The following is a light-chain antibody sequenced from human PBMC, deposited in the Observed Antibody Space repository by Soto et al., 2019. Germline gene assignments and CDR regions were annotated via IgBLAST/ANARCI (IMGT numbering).Light chain of an antibody. CDR3: CSYAGSNTYVI. Sequence: QSVLTQPASVSGSPGQSITISCTGTSXDVGSYDLVSWYQHHPGSAPKLMIYEGTERPSGISNRFSGSKSGNTASLTISGLQAEDEADYYCCSYAGSNTYVIFGGGTKVTVL. J-gene: IGLJ2*01. CDR1: SXDVGSYDL. CDR2: EGT. V-gene: IGLV2-23*01.